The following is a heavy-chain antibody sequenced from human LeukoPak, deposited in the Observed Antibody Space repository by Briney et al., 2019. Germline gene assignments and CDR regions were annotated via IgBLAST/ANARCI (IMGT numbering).Heavy chain of an antibody. J-gene: IGHJ4*02. D-gene: IGHD6-19*01. CDR1: GYTFTSYD. Sequence: GASVKVSCKASGYTFTSYDINWVRQAPGQGLEWMGWINPNSGGTNYAQKFQGRVTMTRDTSISTAYMELSRLRSDDTAVYYCARSIAVDYFDYWGQGTLVTVSS. V-gene: IGHV1-2*02. CDR3: ARSIAVDYFDY. CDR2: INPNSGGT.